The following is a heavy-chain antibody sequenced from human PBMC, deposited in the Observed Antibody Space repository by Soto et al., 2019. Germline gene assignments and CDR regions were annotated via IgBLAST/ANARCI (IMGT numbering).Heavy chain of an antibody. J-gene: IGHJ2*01. CDR3: VRDRAADWYLDI. Sequence: QVQVVQSGAEVKKPGASVRLSCKTSGYSFTSCALHWVRQAPGQGFEWMGWINTDSGTTKYSQKFQGRVTITRDASASTAYMELRSLSSEDTTIYYCVRDRAADWYLDIWGRGTLVTVSS. CDR2: INTDSGTT. CDR1: GYSFTSCA. V-gene: IGHV1-3*04. D-gene: IGHD6-25*01.